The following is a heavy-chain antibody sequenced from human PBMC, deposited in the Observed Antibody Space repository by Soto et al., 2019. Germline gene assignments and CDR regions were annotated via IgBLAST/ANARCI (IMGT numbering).Heavy chain of an antibody. V-gene: IGHV3-23*01. CDR2: ISGSGGST. CDR1: GFTFSDYA. D-gene: IGHD6-13*01. Sequence: GGSLRLSCAASGFTFSDYAMSWVRQAPGKGLEWVSAISGSGGSTYYADSVKGRFTISRDKSKNTLYLHMNSLGADDTDRVHSATSCSSNWYDYSDYWGQGCLGAVSS. J-gene: IGHJ4*02. CDR3: ATSCSSNWYDYSDY.